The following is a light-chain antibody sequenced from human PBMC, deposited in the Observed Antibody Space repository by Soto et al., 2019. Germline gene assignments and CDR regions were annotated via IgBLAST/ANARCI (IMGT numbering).Light chain of an antibody. Sequence: EIVLTQSPGTLSLSPGERATLSCRASQSISSSYLAWYQQKPGQDPRLLIYETSSRATGIPDRFSGSGSGTDFTLTVSRLEPEDFAVYYCQQYGTSPPLTFGGGTRVEIK. V-gene: IGKV3-20*01. CDR3: QQYGTSPPLT. J-gene: IGKJ4*01. CDR2: ETS. CDR1: QSISSSY.